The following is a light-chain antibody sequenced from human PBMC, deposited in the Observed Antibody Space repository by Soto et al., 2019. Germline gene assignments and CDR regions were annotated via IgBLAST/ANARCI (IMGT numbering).Light chain of an antibody. CDR3: QPYNSYWT. Sequence: DIQMTQSPSTLSASVGDRVTITCRASQSISSWLAWYQQKAGKAPKLLIYDASSLESGVPSRFSGSGSGTEFTLTISSLQPDDFATYYCQPYNSYWTFGQGTKVEIK. CDR1: QSISSW. CDR2: DAS. V-gene: IGKV1-5*01. J-gene: IGKJ1*01.